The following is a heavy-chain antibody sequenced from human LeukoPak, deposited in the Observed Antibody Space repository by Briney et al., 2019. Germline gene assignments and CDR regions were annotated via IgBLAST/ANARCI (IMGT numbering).Heavy chain of an antibody. Sequence: SETLSLTCTVSGGSISSSSYYWGWIRQPPGKGLEWIGSIYYSGSTYYNPSLKSRVTISVDTSKNQFSLILTSVTAADTAVYYCARAETDHYYFDYLGQGILVTVSS. CDR1: GGSISSSSYY. D-gene: IGHD3-10*01. J-gene: IGHJ4*02. V-gene: IGHV4-39*07. CDR3: ARAETDHYYFDY. CDR2: IYYSGST.